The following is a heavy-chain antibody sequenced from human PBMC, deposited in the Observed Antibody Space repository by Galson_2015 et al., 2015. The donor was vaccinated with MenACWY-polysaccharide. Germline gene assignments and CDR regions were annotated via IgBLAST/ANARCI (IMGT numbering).Heavy chain of an antibody. CDR1: GFKFSNYW. V-gene: IGHV3-7*01. CDR3: ARGHYGMDV. Sequence: SLRLSCAASGFKFSNYWMTWVRQAPGEGLEWVANIKKDGSEKHYVDSVKGRFTISRDNALYLQMNSLRAEDTAVHFCARGHYGMDVWGQGTTVTVSS. J-gene: IGHJ6*02. CDR2: IKKDGSEK.